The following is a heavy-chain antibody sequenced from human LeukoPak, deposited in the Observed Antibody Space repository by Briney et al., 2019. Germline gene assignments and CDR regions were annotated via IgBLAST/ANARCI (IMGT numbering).Heavy chain of an antibody. D-gene: IGHD1-14*01. Sequence: ASVKVSCKASGYTFTGYSIHWVRQAPGQGLEWMGYIIPGSGGTNYAETFQGRVTMTRDTSISTAFMELSRLTSDDTAVYYCTRDLLGFATTPLSDWGQGTLVTVSS. J-gene: IGHJ4*02. CDR2: IIPGSGGT. V-gene: IGHV1-2*02. CDR3: TRDLLGFATTPLSD. CDR1: GYTFTGYS.